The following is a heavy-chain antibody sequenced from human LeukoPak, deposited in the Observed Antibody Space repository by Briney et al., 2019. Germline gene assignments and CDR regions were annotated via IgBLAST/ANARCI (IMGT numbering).Heavy chain of an antibody. CDR3: ARYIGGIFGVVIGGLDY. CDR2: INPNSGGT. V-gene: IGHV1-2*02. J-gene: IGHJ4*02. CDR1: GYTFTGYY. D-gene: IGHD3-3*01. Sequence: ASVKVSCKASGYTFTGYYMHWVRQAPGQGLEWMGWINPNSGGTNYAQKFQGRVTMTRDTSISTAYMELSRLRSDDTAVYYCARYIGGIFGVVIGGLDYWGQGNLVTVSS.